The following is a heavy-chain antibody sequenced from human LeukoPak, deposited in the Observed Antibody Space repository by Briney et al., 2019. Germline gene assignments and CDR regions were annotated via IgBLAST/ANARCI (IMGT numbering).Heavy chain of an antibody. J-gene: IGHJ3*02. CDR1: GYSFTTNW. Sequence: GESLKISCKGSGYSFTTNWIGGVRQMPGKGLEWVAIIYPGDSDTRYSPSFQGQVTISVDKSITTAYLQWSSLKASDTAMYYCARRAVTLRGAFDIWGQGTMVTVSS. CDR3: ARRAVTLRGAFDI. D-gene: IGHD4-17*01. CDR2: IYPGDSDT. V-gene: IGHV5-51*01.